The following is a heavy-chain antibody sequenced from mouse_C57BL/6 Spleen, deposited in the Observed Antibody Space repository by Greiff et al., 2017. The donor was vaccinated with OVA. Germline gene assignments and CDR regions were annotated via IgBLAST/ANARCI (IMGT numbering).Heavy chain of an antibody. CDR2: INPNNGGT. CDR3: ARYGYDGFAY. V-gene: IGHV1-18*01. J-gene: IGHJ3*01. Sequence: EVQLQQSGPELVKPGASVKIPCKASGYTFTDYNMDWVKQSHGKSLEWIGDINPNNGGTSYNQKFKGKATLTVDKSSSTAYMELRSLTSEDTAVYYCARYGYDGFAYWGQGTLVTVSA. CDR1: GYTFTDYN. D-gene: IGHD2-2*01.